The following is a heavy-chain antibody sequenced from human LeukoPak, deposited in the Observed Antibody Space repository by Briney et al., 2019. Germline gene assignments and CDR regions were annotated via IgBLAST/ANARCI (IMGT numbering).Heavy chain of an antibody. V-gene: IGHV4-59*01. CDR2: ISYSGST. J-gene: IGHJ4*02. D-gene: IGHD4-23*01. Sequence: SETLSLTCTVSDDSITSYYWSWIRQPPGKGLEWIGYISYSGSTNYNPSLKSRVTISIDTSKHQFSLKLNSVAAADTAVYYCAHQKYYGGTFDYWGQGTLVTVSS. CDR1: DDSITSYY. CDR3: AHQKYYGGTFDY.